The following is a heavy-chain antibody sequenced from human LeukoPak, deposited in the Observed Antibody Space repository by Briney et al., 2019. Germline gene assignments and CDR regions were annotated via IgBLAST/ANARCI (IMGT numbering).Heavy chain of an antibody. D-gene: IGHD6-6*01. V-gene: IGHV4-39*01. Sequence: PSETLSLTCTVSGGSISSSSYYRGWIRQPPGKGLEWIGSIYYSGSTYYNPSLKSRVTISVDTSKNQFSLKLSSVTAADTAVYYCASRHYYGMDVWGQGTTVTVSS. CDR1: GGSISSSSYY. CDR2: IYYSGST. J-gene: IGHJ6*02. CDR3: ASRHYYGMDV.